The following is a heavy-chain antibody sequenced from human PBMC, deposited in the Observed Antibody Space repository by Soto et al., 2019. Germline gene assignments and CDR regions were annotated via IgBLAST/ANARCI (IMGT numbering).Heavy chain of an antibody. J-gene: IGHJ5*02. CDR2: IDPSDSYT. V-gene: IGHV5-10-1*01. D-gene: IGHD3-16*02. CDR3: ARLLLSRVDFDP. Sequence: GESLKISCKGSGYSITNYWIGWVRQMPGKGLEWMERIDPSDSYTNYSPSFQGHVTISADKSISTAYLQWSSLKASDTAMYYCARLLLSRVDFDPWGQGTLVTVSS. CDR1: GYSITNYW.